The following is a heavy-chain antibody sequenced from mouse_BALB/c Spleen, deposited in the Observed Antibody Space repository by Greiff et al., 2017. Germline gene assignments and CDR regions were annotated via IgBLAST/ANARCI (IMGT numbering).Heavy chain of an antibody. V-gene: IGHV3-2*02. D-gene: IGHD2-4*01. CDR1: GYSITSDYA. CDR2: ISYSGST. CDR3: ARGGYDYDDAMDY. J-gene: IGHJ4*01. Sequence: VQLKQSGPGLVKPSQSLSLTCTVTGYSITSDYAWNWIRQFPGNKLEWMGYISYSGSTSYNPSLKSRISITRDTSKNQFFLQLNSVTTEDTATYYCARGGYDYDDAMDYWGQGTSVTVSS.